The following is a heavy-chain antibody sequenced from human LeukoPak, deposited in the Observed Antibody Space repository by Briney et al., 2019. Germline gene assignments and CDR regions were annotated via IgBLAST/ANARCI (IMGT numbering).Heavy chain of an antibody. CDR2: IKQDGSEK. Sequence: PGGSLRLSCAASGFTFSSYWMSWVRQAPGKGLEWVANIKQDGSEKYYVDSVKGRFTISRDNAKNSLYLQMNSLRAEDTAVYYCARDKVDESGDYYFDYWGQGTLVTVSS. CDR1: GFTFSSYW. CDR3: ARDKVDESGDYYFDY. D-gene: IGHD4-17*01. V-gene: IGHV3-7*01. J-gene: IGHJ4*02.